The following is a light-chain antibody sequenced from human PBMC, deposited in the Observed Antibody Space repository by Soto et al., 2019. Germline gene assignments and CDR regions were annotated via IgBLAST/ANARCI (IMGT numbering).Light chain of an antibody. CDR2: TAG. CDR1: SSNIGSNT. Sequence: QSVLTQPLSVSASPGQRVTISCSGGSSNIGSNTVAWYQHLPGTAPPRLIFTAGQRPSGVPGRFSGPKSGTSASLAISGLQSEDEGDYYCSAWENSLNGYVFGPGTKLTVL. CDR3: SAWENSLNGYV. V-gene: IGLV1-44*01. J-gene: IGLJ1*01.